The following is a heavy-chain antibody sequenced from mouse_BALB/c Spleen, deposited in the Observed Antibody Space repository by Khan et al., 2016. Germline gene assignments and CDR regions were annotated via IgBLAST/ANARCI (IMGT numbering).Heavy chain of an antibody. CDR1: GYAFSGYW. CDR2: IYPGDGDT. CDR3: ARGTLFAS. D-gene: IGHD2-14*01. Sequence: QVQLQQSGAELVRPGSSVKISCKASGYAFSGYWMNWVKQRPGQGLEWIGQIYPGDGDTNYNGKFKGKATLTADKYSSTAYMQLSSLTSDDSAVYFFARGTLFASWRQGTLVTVSP. V-gene: IGHV1-80*01. J-gene: IGHJ3*01.